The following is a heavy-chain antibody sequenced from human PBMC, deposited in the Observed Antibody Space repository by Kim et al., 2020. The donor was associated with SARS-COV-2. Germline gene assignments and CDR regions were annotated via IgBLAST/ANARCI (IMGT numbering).Heavy chain of an antibody. CDR2: INTNTGNP. Sequence: ASVKVSCKASGYTFTSYAMNWVRQAPGQGLEWMGWINTNTGNPTYAQGFTGRFVFSLDTSVSTAYLQISSLKAEDTAVYYCASVEYKNYYDSGWYFDLWGRGTLVTVSS. J-gene: IGHJ2*01. V-gene: IGHV7-4-1*02. CDR1: GYTFTSYA. CDR3: ASVEYKNYYDSGWYFDL. D-gene: IGHD3-22*01.